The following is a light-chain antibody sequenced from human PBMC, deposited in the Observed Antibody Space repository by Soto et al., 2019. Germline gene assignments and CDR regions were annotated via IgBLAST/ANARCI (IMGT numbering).Light chain of an antibody. J-gene: IGLJ1*01. Sequence: QSVLTQPASVSGSPGQSMTISCTGTSSDVGGYNYVSWYQQHPGKAPKLMIYEVSNRPSGVSNRFSGSKSGNTASLTISGLQVEDEADYYCSSYTTSSTLVFGTGTKV. CDR3: SSYTTSSTLV. V-gene: IGLV2-14*01. CDR2: EVS. CDR1: SSDVGGYNY.